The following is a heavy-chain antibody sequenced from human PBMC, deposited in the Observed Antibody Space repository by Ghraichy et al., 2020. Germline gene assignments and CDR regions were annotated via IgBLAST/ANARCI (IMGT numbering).Heavy chain of an antibody. V-gene: IGHV4-30-2*01. CDR2: IYQSGAT. CDR3: ARAPYDDDGFYDDGFDV. Sequence: SETLSPTCAVSGGSISSGSFSWSWIRQPPGKGLEWIGYIYQSGATYYNPSLKSRVTISLDDSRNQFSLNLSSVTAADTAVYYCARAPYDDDGFYDDGFDVWGQGIMFTVSS. CDR1: GGSISSGSFS. J-gene: IGHJ3*01. D-gene: IGHD3-22*01.